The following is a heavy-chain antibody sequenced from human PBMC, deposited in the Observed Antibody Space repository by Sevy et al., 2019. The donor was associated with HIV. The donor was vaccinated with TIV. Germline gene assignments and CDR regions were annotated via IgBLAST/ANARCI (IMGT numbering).Heavy chain of an antibody. CDR1: GYTFTSYD. Sequence: ASVQVSCKASGYTFTSYDINWVRQATGQGLEWMGWMNPNSGNTGYAQKFQGRVTITRNTSISTAYMELSSLRSEDTAVYYCARVVKYCGGDCYNYYYYMDVWGKGTTVTVSS. V-gene: IGHV1-8*03. D-gene: IGHD2-21*02. J-gene: IGHJ6*03. CDR2: MNPNSGNT. CDR3: ARVVKYCGGDCYNYYYYMDV.